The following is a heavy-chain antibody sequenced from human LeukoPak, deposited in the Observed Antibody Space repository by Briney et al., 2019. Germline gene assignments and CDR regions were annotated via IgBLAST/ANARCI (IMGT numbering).Heavy chain of an antibody. J-gene: IGHJ4*02. CDR2: INPSGGST. CDR1: GYTFTSYY. V-gene: IGHV1-46*01. D-gene: IGHD6-13*01. Sequence: ASVKVSCKASGYTFTSYYMHWVRQAPGQGLEWMGIINPSGGSTSYPQKFQGRVTMTRDTSTSTVYMELSSLRSDDTAVYYCAIEVQQQLVREDYWGQGTLVTVSS. CDR3: AIEVQQQLVREDY.